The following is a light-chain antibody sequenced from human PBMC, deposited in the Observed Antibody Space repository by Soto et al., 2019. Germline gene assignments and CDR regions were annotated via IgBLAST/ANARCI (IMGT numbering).Light chain of an antibody. V-gene: IGLV2-14*01. Sequence: QSVLTQPASVSGSPGQSITISCTGTSSDVGGYNYVSWYQQHPGRAPKLMIYDVTNRRSGVSSRFSGSKSGNTASLTISGLLAEDEAEYYCSSYTSSSSNYVFGTGTKLTVL. CDR2: DVT. J-gene: IGLJ1*01. CDR3: SSYTSSSSNYV. CDR1: SSDVGGYNY.